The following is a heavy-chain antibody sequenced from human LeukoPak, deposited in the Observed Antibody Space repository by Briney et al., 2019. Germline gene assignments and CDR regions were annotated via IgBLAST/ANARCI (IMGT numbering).Heavy chain of an antibody. J-gene: IGHJ4*02. V-gene: IGHV4-39*07. D-gene: IGHD3-16*01. Sequence: PSETLSLTCTVSGGSISSSSYYWGWIRQPPGKGLEWIGSIYYSGSTYYNPSLKSRVTISVDTSKNQFSLKLSSVTAADTAVYYCARARRTKSYTKVGPRGVVDYWGQGTLVTVSS. CDR1: GGSISSSSYY. CDR2: IYYSGST. CDR3: ARARRTKSYTKVGPRGVVDY.